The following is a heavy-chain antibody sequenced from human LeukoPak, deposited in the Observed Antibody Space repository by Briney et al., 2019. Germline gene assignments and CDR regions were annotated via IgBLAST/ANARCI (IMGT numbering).Heavy chain of an antibody. CDR2: FGGGP. J-gene: IGHJ4*02. D-gene: IGHD3-16*01. Sequence: SETLSLTCTVSGGSISLWQWNWIRQPAGKGLEWIGRFGGGPNYNPSLKSRVTMSLDTPKNQFFLKLRSVTAADTAVYFCATGGGPFDYWGQGILVAVSS. V-gene: IGHV4-4*07. CDR3: ATGGGPFDY. CDR1: GGSISLWQ.